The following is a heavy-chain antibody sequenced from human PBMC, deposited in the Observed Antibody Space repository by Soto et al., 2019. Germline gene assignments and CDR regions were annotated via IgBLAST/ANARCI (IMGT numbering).Heavy chain of an antibody. CDR3: ARSNWYSEY. V-gene: IGHV4-59*11. CDR2: IYYNGNT. Sequence: QVQLQESGPGLVKPSETLSLTCTVSGGSISNHYWSWIRQPPGKGLEWIGYIYYNGNTNYNPSLKSRVTMSVDTSTNQFSLKLRSVTAADTAVYYCARSNWYSEYWGQGTLVTVSS. J-gene: IGHJ4*02. CDR1: GGSISNHY. D-gene: IGHD7-27*01.